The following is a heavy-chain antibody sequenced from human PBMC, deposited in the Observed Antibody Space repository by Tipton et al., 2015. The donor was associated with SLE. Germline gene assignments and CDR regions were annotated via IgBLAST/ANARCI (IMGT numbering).Heavy chain of an antibody. CDR3: ARGTKGGYYYYYMDV. CDR1: GDSISNYY. Sequence: TLSLTCTVSGDSISNYYWSWIRQPPGKGLEWLGYIYYSGNTNTNYNPSLKSRITMSVDTSKNQFSLQLSSVTAADTAIYYCARGTKGGYYYYYMDVWGKGTTVTVSS. J-gene: IGHJ6*03. CDR2: IYYSGNTNT. V-gene: IGHV4-59*08.